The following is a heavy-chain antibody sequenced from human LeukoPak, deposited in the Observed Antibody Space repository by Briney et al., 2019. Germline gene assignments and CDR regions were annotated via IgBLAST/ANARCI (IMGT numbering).Heavy chain of an antibody. CDR2: ISAYNGNT. CDR1: GYTFTSYG. D-gene: IGHD6-13*01. CDR3: ARDYSSSWYLDY. Sequence: ASVKVSCKASGYTFTSYGISWVRQAPGQRLEWMGGISAYNGNTNYAQKLQGRVTMTTDTSTSTAYMELRSLRSEDTAVYYCARDYSSSWYLDYWRQGTLVTVSS. J-gene: IGHJ4*02. V-gene: IGHV1-18*01.